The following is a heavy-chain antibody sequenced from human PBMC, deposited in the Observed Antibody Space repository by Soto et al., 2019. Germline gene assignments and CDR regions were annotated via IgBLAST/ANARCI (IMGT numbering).Heavy chain of an antibody. CDR2: IYPGDSDT. Sequence: GESLKISCKGSGYSFTSYWIGWGRQMPGKGLEWMGIIYPGDSDTRYSPSFQGQVTISADKSISTAYLQWSSLKASDTAMYYCAILIATPGTANAFDIWGQGTMVTVSS. CDR3: AILIATPGTANAFDI. CDR1: GYSFTSYW. V-gene: IGHV5-51*01. D-gene: IGHD6-13*01. J-gene: IGHJ3*02.